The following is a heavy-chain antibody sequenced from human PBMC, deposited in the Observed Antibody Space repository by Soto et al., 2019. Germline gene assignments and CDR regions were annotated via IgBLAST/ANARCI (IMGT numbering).Heavy chain of an antibody. V-gene: IGHV1-69*13. CDR3: ARAGPKNDAFDI. CDR2: IIPIFGTA. CDR1: GGTFSSYA. Sequence: GASVKVSCKASGGTFSSYAISWVRQAPGQGLEWMGGIIPIFGTANYAQKFQGRVTITADESTSTAYMELSSLRSEDTAVYYCARAGPKNDAFDIWGQGTMVTVSS. J-gene: IGHJ3*02.